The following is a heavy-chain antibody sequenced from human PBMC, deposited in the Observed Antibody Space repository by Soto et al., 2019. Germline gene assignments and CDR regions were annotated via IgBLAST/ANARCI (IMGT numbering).Heavy chain of an antibody. CDR3: AKGYGDSDS. CDR1: GFTFSRYA. V-gene: IGHV3-23*01. J-gene: IGHJ4*02. D-gene: IGHD3-10*01. CDR2: ISNSDDST. Sequence: ELQLLESGGGLVQPGGSLRLSCTTSGFTFSRYAMTWVRQAPGRGLQWVSSISNSDDSTYYAASVKGRFTISRDISRSTLYLQMDSLRAEDTAVYFCAKGYGDSDSWGQGTQVTVSS.